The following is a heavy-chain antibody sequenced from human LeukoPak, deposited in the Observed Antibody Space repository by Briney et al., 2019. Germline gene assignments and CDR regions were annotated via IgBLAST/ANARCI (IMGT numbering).Heavy chain of an antibody. CDR3: ARDPRIAVAGTSWFDP. D-gene: IGHD6-19*01. CDR1: GYSFTSYG. V-gene: IGHV1-18*01. Sequence: ASVTVSCKASGYSFTSYGISWVRQAPGQGLEWMGRISAYNGNTNYAQKVQGRVTMTTDTSTSTAYMELRSLRPDDTAVYYCARDPRIAVAGTSWFDPWGQGTLVTVSS. CDR2: ISAYNGNT. J-gene: IGHJ5*02.